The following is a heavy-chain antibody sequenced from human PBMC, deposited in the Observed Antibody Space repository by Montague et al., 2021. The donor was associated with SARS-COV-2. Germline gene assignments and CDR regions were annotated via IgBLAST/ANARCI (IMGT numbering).Heavy chain of an antibody. CDR3: TRDSRTSGWGYWYHGLDV. J-gene: IGHJ6*02. CDR1: GGFISSYY. V-gene: IGHV4-59*01. D-gene: IGHD6-19*01. Sequence: SETLSLTCTVSGGFISSYYWSWVRQPPGKGLEWIGYIYYSGSTNYNPSLKSRVTISVDTSKNQFSLKLSSVTAADTAVYYCTRDSRTSGWGYWYHGLDVWGQGTTVIVSS. CDR2: IYYSGST.